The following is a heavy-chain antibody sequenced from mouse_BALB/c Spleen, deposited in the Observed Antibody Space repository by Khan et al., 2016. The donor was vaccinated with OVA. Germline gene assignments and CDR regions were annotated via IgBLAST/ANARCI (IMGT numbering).Heavy chain of an antibody. J-gene: IGHJ4*01. CDR3: ARGNYYGYAMDY. Sequence: EVQLQESGPGQVKPSQSLSLTCTVTGYSITSNYAWNWIRQFPGNKLEWMGYISYSGSTNYNPSLKSRISITRDTSKNQFFLQLNSVTTEDTATYYCARGNYYGYAMDYWGQGTSITVSS. CDR2: ISYSGST. V-gene: IGHV3-2*02. CDR1: GYSITSNYA. D-gene: IGHD1-1*01.